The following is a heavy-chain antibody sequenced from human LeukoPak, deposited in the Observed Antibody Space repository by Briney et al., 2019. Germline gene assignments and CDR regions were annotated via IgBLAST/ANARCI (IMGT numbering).Heavy chain of an antibody. CDR3: AKDLDSSGWSTLDY. J-gene: IGHJ4*02. V-gene: IGHV3-23*01. Sequence: PGGSLRLSCAASGFTFSSYAMSWVRQAPGKGLEWVSAISGSGGSTYYADSVKGRFTISRDNSKNTLYLQMNSLRAEDTAVYYCAKDLDSSGWSTLDYWGQGTLVTVSS. D-gene: IGHD6-19*01. CDR1: GFTFSSYA. CDR2: ISGSGGST.